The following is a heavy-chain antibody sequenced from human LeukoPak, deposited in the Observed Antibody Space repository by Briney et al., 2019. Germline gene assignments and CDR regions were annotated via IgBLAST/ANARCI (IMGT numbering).Heavy chain of an antibody. Sequence: PSETLSLTCTVSGGSMSSSSYYWGWIRQPPGKGLEWIGSIYYSGSTYYNPSLKSRVTISVDTSKNQFSLKLSSVTAADTAVYYCARAVVAGDYWGQGVLVTVSS. V-gene: IGHV4-39*07. J-gene: IGHJ4*02. CDR1: GGSMSSSSYY. CDR3: ARAVVAGDY. D-gene: IGHD6-19*01. CDR2: IYYSGST.